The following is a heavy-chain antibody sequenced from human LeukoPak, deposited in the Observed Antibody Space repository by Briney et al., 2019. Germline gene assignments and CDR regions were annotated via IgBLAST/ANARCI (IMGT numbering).Heavy chain of an antibody. CDR3: ARDGRSGRYCSTTSCSTDY. D-gene: IGHD2-2*01. J-gene: IGHJ4*02. CDR1: GFTFSNSG. Sequence: GGSLRLSCAASGFTFSNSGMHWVRQAPGKGLEWVAVIWYDGSNKFYADSVKGRFTISRDNSKNTLYLQMNSLRAEDTAVYYCARDGRSGRYCSTTSCSTDYWGQGTLVTVSS. CDR2: IWYDGSNK. V-gene: IGHV3-33*01.